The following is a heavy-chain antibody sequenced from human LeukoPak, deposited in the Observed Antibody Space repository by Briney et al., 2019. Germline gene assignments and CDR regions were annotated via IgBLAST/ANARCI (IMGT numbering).Heavy chain of an antibody. V-gene: IGHV4-34*01. CDR2: INHSGST. D-gene: IGHD1-26*01. CDR1: GGSFSGYS. J-gene: IGHJ6*02. CDR3: ARKQWELLGYYYYGMDV. Sequence: SETLSLTCAVSGGSFSGYSWSWSRQPPGKGLEWIGEINHSGSTNYNPSLKSRVTISVDTSKNQFSLKLSSVTAADTAVCYCARKQWELLGYYYYGMDVWGQGTTVTVSS.